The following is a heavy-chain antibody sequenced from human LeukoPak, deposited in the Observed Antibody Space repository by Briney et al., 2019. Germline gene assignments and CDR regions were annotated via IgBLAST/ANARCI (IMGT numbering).Heavy chain of an antibody. Sequence: GGSLRLSCAASGFTFIDYYMDWVRLAPGKGLEWVSAISGSGGSTYYADSVKGRFTISRDNSKNTLYLQMNSLRAEDTAVYYCAKARDFWSGYHFDYWGQGTLVTVSS. D-gene: IGHD3-3*01. CDR1: GFTFIDYY. V-gene: IGHV3-23*01. J-gene: IGHJ4*02. CDR3: AKARDFWSGYHFDY. CDR2: ISGSGGST.